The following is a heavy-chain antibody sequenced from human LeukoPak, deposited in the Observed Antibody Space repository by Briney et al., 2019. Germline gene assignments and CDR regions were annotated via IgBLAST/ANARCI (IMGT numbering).Heavy chain of an antibody. Sequence: GGSLRLSCAASGFTFSSYGIHWVRQAPGKGLEWVAFIRYDGSNKYYTDSVKGRFTISRDNSKNTLYLQMNSLRAEDTAVYYCAKGYYLLSGNSQYFDYWGQGTLVTVSS. CDR1: GFTFSSYG. CDR2: IRYDGSNK. CDR3: AKGYYLLSGNSQYFDY. V-gene: IGHV3-30*02. J-gene: IGHJ4*02. D-gene: IGHD1-26*01.